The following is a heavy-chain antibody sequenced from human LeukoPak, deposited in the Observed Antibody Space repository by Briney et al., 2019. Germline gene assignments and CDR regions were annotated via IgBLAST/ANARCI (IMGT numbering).Heavy chain of an antibody. V-gene: IGHV1-69*01. CDR1: GGTFSSYA. CDR3: ARTLELKDRWFDP. J-gene: IGHJ5*02. CDR2: IIPIFGTA. D-gene: IGHD1-7*01. Sequence: SVKVSCKASGGTFSSYAISWVRQAPGQGLEWMGGIIPIFGTANYAQKFQGRVTITADESTSTAYMELSSLRSEDTAVYYCARTLELKDRWFDPWGQGTLVTVSX.